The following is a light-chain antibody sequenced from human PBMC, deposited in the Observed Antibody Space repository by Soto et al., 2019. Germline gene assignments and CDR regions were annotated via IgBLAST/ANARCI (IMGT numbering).Light chain of an antibody. CDR1: QDVTTN. CDR3: QQYRWWPPRT. J-gene: IGKJ1*01. Sequence: EVVVTQSPDTLSVSPGESATLFCRTSQDVTTNLAWYQQRPGQAPRLLISGATTRATGVSARFSGRGSGTEFTLTISSLQSEDLAVYFCQQYRWWPPRTFGQGTRVEIE. CDR2: GAT. V-gene: IGKV3-15*01.